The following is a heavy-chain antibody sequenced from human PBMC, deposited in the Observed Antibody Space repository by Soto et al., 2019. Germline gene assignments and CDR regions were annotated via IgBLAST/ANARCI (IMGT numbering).Heavy chain of an antibody. Sequence: GGSLRLSCAASGFTFSSYGMHWVRQAPGKGLEWVAVISYDGSNKYYADSVKGRFTISRDNSKNTLYLQMNSLRAEDTAVYYCAKEMRFDKDYYYGMDVWGQGTTVTVSS. CDR1: GFTFSSYG. CDR2: ISYDGSNK. V-gene: IGHV3-30*18. D-gene: IGHD3-9*01. CDR3: AKEMRFDKDYYYGMDV. J-gene: IGHJ6*02.